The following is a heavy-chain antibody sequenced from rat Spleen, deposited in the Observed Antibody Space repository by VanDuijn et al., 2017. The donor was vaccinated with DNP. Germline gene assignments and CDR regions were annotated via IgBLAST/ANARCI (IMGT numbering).Heavy chain of an antibody. D-gene: IGHD1-12*02. CDR2: VVYVGSNT. V-gene: IGHV5-22*01. CDR1: GFIFSNFG. CDR3: ARHQYYYDGPGAMDA. Sequence: EVQLVESGGGSVQPGGSLKLSCAASGFIFSNFGMAWVRQTPKTGLGWVASVVYVGSNTYSGDSLKGRFTISRDKAKSTLYLQMDSLRSEDTATYYCARHQYYYDGPGAMDAWGQRTSFTVSS. J-gene: IGHJ4*01.